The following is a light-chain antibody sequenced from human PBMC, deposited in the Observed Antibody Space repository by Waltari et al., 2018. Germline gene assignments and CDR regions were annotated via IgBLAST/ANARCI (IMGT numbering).Light chain of an antibody. CDR1: SGHSTNV. CDR2: VNSDGSH. J-gene: IGLJ3*02. V-gene: IGLV4-69*01. CDR3: QTGGHGTWV. Sequence: QLVLTQSPSASASLGASVKLTCTLSSGHSTNVIAWLQKRTEKGPRFVMKVNSDGSHSKGDGIPDRFSGSSSGAGRYLTISSLQSEDEADYYCQTGGHGTWVFGGGTKLTVL.